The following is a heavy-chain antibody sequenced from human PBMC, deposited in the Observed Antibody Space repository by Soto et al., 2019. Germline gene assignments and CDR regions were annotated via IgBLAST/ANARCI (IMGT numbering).Heavy chain of an antibody. Sequence: GESLKISCKGSGYSFTSYWISWVRQMPGKGLEWMGRIDPSDSYTNYSPSFQGHVTISADRSISTAYLQWSSLKASDTAMYYCARQTYYYDSSGGMDAWGQGTTVTVSS. V-gene: IGHV5-10-1*01. J-gene: IGHJ6*02. CDR3: ARQTYYYDSSGGMDA. CDR2: IDPSDSYT. CDR1: GYSFTSYW. D-gene: IGHD3-22*01.